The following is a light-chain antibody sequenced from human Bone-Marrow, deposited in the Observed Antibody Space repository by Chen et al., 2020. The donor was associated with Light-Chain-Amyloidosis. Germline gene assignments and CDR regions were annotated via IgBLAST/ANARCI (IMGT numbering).Light chain of an antibody. V-gene: IGLV2-11*01. CDR1: SSDVGGYES. Sequence: QSALTLPRPVSGSPGQSVTISCTGTSSDVGGYESVSWYQQYPGKAPQFLIYDVNKRPSGVPDRFSGSKSGNSASLTISGLQTEDEADYFCGSYAGSSPYVFGTGTTVTVL. CDR3: GSYAGSSPYV. CDR2: DVN. J-gene: IGLJ1*01.